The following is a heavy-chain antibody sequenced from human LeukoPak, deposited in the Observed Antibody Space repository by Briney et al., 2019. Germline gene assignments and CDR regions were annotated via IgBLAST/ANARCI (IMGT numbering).Heavy chain of an antibody. CDR3: ARVYCSGGSCYRHHNWFDP. Sequence: SDTLALTCAVYGGSFSGYYWSWIRQPPGKGLEWIGEINHSGSTNYNPSLKSRVTISVATSKHQFSLKLSSVTAAHTAVYYCARVYCSGGSCYRHHNWFDPWGQGTLVTVSS. CDR2: INHSGST. D-gene: IGHD2-15*01. J-gene: IGHJ5*02. CDR1: GGSFSGYY. V-gene: IGHV4-34*01.